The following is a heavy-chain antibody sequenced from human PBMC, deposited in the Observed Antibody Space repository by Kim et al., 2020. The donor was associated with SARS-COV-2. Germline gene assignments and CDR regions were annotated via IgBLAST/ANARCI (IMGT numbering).Heavy chain of an antibody. CDR2: IYHSGST. Sequence: SETLSLTCTVSGYSISSGYYWGWIRQPPGKGLEWIGSIYHSGSTYYNPSLKSRVTISVDTSKNQFSLKLSSVTAADTAVYYCARVESRYDSRALGYWGQG. CDR1: GYSISSGYY. V-gene: IGHV4-38-2*02. J-gene: IGHJ4*02. D-gene: IGHD3-22*01. CDR3: ARVESRYDSRALGY.